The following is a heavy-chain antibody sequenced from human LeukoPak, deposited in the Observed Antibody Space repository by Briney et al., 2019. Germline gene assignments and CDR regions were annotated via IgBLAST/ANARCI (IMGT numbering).Heavy chain of an antibody. Sequence: SETLSLICTVSGGSISSYYWSWVRQPPGKGLEWIGYIYYSGSTNYNPSLKSRVTISVDTSKNQVYLKLSSVTAADTAVYYCASSGREVGATDYWGQGTLVTVPS. J-gene: IGHJ4*02. CDR1: GGSISSYY. CDR2: IYYSGST. CDR3: ASSGREVGATDY. V-gene: IGHV4-59*01. D-gene: IGHD1-26*01.